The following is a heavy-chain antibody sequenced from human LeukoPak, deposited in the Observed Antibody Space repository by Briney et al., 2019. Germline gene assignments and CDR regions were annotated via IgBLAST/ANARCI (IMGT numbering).Heavy chain of an antibody. D-gene: IGHD1-26*01. CDR2: IYPGDSDA. V-gene: IGHV5-51*01. J-gene: IGHJ4*02. Sequence: PGESLEISCTGSGYSFTDYWIAWVRQMPGKGLEWMGIIYPGDSDARYSPSFQGQVTISADKSISTAYLQWSSLKASDTAIYYCARRTPNSGRHWVYYLDFWGQGTLVTVSS. CDR3: ARRTPNSGRHWVYYLDF. CDR1: GYSFTDYW.